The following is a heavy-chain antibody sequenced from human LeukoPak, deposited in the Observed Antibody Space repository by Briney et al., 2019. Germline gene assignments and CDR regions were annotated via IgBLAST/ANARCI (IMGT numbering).Heavy chain of an antibody. CDR1: GYTLTELS. CDR3: ATDRWRGLYNWFDP. Sequence: ASVKVSCKVSGYTLTELSMHWVRQAPGKGLEWMGGFDPEDGGTIYAQKFQGRVTMTEDTSTDSAYMELSSLRSEDTAVYYCATDRWRGLYNWFDPWGQGTLVTVSS. V-gene: IGHV1-24*01. CDR2: FDPEDGGT. J-gene: IGHJ5*02. D-gene: IGHD4-23*01.